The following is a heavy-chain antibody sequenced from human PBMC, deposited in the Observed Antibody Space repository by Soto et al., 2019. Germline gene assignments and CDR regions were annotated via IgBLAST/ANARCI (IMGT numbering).Heavy chain of an antibody. Sequence: EVQLLESGGHLVQPGGSLRLSCAASGFAFSSYAMSWVRQAPGKGLEWVSAISTNGDNTYYPDSVRGRFTISRDNSKNAVYLQISSLRSEATAVYYCANSFSPSGISWLSHFDHWGQGTLVTVSS. CDR3: ANSFSPSGISWLSHFDH. D-gene: IGHD6-13*01. J-gene: IGHJ4*02. V-gene: IGHV3-23*01. CDR2: ISTNGDNT. CDR1: GFAFSSYA.